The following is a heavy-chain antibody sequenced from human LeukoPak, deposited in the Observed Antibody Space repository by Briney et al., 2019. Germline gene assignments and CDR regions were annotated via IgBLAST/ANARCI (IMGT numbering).Heavy chain of an antibody. V-gene: IGHV4-39*01. CDR3: ARAALAGATLFD. Sequence: PSETLSLTCTVSGGSISSSSYYWGWIRQPPGKGLEWIGSIYYSGSTYYNPSLKSRVTISVDTSKNQFSLKLSSVTAADTAVYYCARAALAGATLFDWGQGTLVTVSS. CDR1: GGSISSSSYY. J-gene: IGHJ4*02. D-gene: IGHD1-26*01. CDR2: IYYSGST.